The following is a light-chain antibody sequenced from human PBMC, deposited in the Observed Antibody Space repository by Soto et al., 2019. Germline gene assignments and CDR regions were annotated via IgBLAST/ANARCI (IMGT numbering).Light chain of an antibody. CDR2: DAT. J-gene: IGKJ4*01. V-gene: IGKV3-11*01. Sequence: EIVLTQSPVTLSLSPGERATLSCRASQSVSNYLAWYQQKPGQPPRLLIYDATNRASGIPARFSATGSGTDFVLTISSLDPEDFAVYFCQHRSTLPFTFGGGTRVEI. CDR3: QHRSTLPFT. CDR1: QSVSNY.